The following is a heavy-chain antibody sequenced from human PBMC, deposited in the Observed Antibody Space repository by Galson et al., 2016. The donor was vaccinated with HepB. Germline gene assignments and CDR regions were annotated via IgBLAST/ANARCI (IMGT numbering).Heavy chain of an antibody. CDR1: GHTFTSYY. V-gene: IGHV1-46*01. D-gene: IGHD6-13*01. CDR2: INPRSSNT. J-gene: IGHJ6*02. Sequence: CKASGHTFTSYYIHWVRQAPGQGLEWMGIINPRSSNTNYAQKFQGRVTMTRDTSTSTVYIQLSSLSSDDTAVYYCAAALDDYYYGMDVWGQGTTVTVSS. CDR3: AAALDDYYYGMDV.